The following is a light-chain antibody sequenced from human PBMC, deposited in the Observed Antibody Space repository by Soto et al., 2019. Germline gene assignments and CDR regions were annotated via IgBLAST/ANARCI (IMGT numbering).Light chain of an antibody. CDR1: QSLVHSDGIAY. V-gene: IGKV2D-29*01. J-gene: IGKJ4*01. CDR3: MQDVELPFT. CDR2: EVS. Sequence: DVLMTQSPLSLPVTLGQPASISCRSNQSLVHSDGIAYFSWFQQRPGQPPRLLIYEVSNRFSGVPDRFSASGSGTDFTLKISRVEAEDVGVYYCMQDVELPFTFGGGTKVDIK.